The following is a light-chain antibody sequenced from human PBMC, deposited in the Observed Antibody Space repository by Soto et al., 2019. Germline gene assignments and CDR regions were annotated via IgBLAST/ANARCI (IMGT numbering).Light chain of an antibody. J-gene: IGKJ3*01. CDR2: GAS. CDR1: QSVSPY. CDR3: QQYGSSPPFT. Sequence: EMVLTQSPCTLSFSPRERATLSCRASQSVSPYLAWYQHKPGQAPRLLIYGASSRSTSIPDRFSGSASGTDFTLTISRLEPEDSAVYYCQQYGSSPPFTFGHGTKVDSK. V-gene: IGKV3-20*01.